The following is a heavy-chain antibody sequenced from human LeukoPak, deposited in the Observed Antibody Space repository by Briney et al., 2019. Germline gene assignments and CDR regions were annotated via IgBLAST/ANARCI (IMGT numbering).Heavy chain of an antibody. CDR3: ARVSGWFDP. D-gene: IGHD3-10*01. CDR1: GVSISSYY. J-gene: IGHJ5*02. V-gene: IGHV4-59*12. CDR2: IYYSGST. Sequence: PSETLSLTCTVSGVSISSYYWCWIPQPPGKGLEWIGYIYYSGSTNYNPSLKSRVTISVDTSKNQFSLKLRSVTAADTAVYYCARVSGWFDPWGQGTLVTVSS.